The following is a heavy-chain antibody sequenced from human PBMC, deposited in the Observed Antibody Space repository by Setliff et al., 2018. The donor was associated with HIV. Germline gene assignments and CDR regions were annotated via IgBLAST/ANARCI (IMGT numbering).Heavy chain of an antibody. D-gene: IGHD1-1*01. J-gene: IGHJ4*02. CDR3: ARERSLITVRRYFDN. V-gene: IGHV4-34*01. Sequence: PSETLFLTCAVYGGSFSDYYWSWIRQPPGKGLEWIGEINHSGSTNYNPSLKSRVTISVDTSKNQFSLKLNSVTAADTAVYYCARERSLITVRRYFDNWGQGTLVTVSS. CDR1: GGSFSDYY. CDR2: INHSGST.